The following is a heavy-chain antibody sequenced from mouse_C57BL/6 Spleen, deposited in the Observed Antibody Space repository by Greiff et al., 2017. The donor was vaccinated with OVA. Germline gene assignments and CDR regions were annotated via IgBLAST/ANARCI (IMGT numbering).Heavy chain of an antibody. Sequence: VQLVESGAELAKPGASVKLSCKASGYTFTSYWMHWVKQRPGQGLEWIGYINPSSGYTKYNQQLKDKATLTADKSSSTAYMQLSSLTYDDSAVYYCAREDSSCHCDYWGQGTTLTVSS. V-gene: IGHV1-7*01. CDR1: GYTFTSYW. CDR2: INPSSGYT. CDR3: AREDSSCHCDY. J-gene: IGHJ2*01. D-gene: IGHD3-2*02.